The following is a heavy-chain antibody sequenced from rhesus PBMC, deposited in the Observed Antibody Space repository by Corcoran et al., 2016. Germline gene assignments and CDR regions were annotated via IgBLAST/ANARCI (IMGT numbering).Heavy chain of an antibody. V-gene: IGHV4-92*01. CDR1: GGSISDSYY. CDR2: VDGSGGST. J-gene: IGHJ4*01. D-gene: IGHD1-44*01. Sequence: QVQLQESGPGLVKPSETLSLTCTVSGGSISDSYYWNWIRQPPGKGLEWMGRVDGSGGSTSYNPSLKSRVTISKDTSKNQCSLKLSSGTAADTAVYYCARGGGIDYWGQGVLVTVSS. CDR3: ARGGGIDY.